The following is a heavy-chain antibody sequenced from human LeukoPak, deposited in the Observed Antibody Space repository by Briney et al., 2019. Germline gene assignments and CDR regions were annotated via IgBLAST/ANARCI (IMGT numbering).Heavy chain of an antibody. D-gene: IGHD1-26*01. CDR1: GYTFTSYG. V-gene: IGHV1-18*01. J-gene: IGHJ4*02. CDR2: ISAYNGNT. Sequence: ASVTVSCKASGYTFTSYGISWVRQAPGQGLEWMGWISAYNGNTNYAQKLQGRVTMTTDTSTSTAYMELRSLRSDDTAVYYCASDGNSGSYPGYFDYWGQGTVVTVFS. CDR3: ASDGNSGSYPGYFDY.